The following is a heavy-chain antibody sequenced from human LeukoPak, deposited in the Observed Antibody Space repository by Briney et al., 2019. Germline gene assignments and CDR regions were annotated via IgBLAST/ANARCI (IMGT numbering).Heavy chain of an antibody. CDR3: AKDSGYDGGPTFDY. CDR2: ISGSGGST. CDR1: GFTFSSYT. J-gene: IGHJ4*02. V-gene: IGHV3-23*01. D-gene: IGHD5-12*01. Sequence: PGGSLRLSCAASGFTFSSYTMSWVRQAPGKGLEWVSAISGSGGSTYYADSVKGRFTISRDNSKNTLYLQMNSLRAEDTAVYYCAKDSGYDGGPTFDYWGQGTLVTVSS.